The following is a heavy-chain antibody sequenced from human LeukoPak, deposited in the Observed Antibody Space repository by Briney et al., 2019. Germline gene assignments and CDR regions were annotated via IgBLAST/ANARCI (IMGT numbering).Heavy chain of an antibody. Sequence: LEWMGWISPNSGGTNYAQKFQGRVTMTRDTSITTAYMELSRLRSDDTAMYYCTVWFGELTHWGQGTLVTVSS. CDR2: ISPNSGGT. J-gene: IGHJ4*02. D-gene: IGHD3-10*01. CDR3: TVWFGELTH. V-gene: IGHV1-2*02.